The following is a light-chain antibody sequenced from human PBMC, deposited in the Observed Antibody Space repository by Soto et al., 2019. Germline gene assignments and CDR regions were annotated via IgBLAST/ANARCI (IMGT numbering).Light chain of an antibody. CDR1: SSDVGGYNY. Sequence: LTQPASVSGSPGQSITISCTGTSSDVGGYNYVSWYQQHPGKAPKLMIYEVINRPSGVSNRFSGSKSGDTASPTISGLQAGDEADYYCSSYTSSNTLVFGTGTKVTVL. V-gene: IGLV2-14*01. CDR3: SSYTSSNTLV. CDR2: EVI. J-gene: IGLJ1*01.